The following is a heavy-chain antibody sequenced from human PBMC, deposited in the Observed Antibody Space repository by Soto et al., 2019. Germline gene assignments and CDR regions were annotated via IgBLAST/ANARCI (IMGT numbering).Heavy chain of an antibody. Sequence: GGSLRLSCAASGFTFGSYAMTWVRQAPGKGQEWVSAINGGGDETFYADTVKGRFTISRDNSRNTLYLQMNRLTAEDTAKYFCLILPDRNVWAFCAGHPFYPWGKGTLV. CDR2: INGGGDET. CDR1: GFTFGSYA. J-gene: IGHJ5*02. CDR3: LILPDRNVWAFCAGHPFYP. V-gene: IGHV3-23*01. D-gene: IGHD3-16*01.